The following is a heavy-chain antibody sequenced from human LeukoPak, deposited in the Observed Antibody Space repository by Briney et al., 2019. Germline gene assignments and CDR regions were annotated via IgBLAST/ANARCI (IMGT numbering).Heavy chain of an antibody. Sequence: GGSLILSCAASGFTFSSYSMSWVRQAPGKGLEWVSAISGGGSITYHADSVKGRFTISRDNSKNTLYLQMNSLRVEDTAIYYCAKDIQLSTWGLGTMVTVSS. CDR2: ISGGGSIT. J-gene: IGHJ3*01. D-gene: IGHD5-24*01. CDR1: GFTFSSYS. CDR3: AKDIQLST. V-gene: IGHV3-23*01.